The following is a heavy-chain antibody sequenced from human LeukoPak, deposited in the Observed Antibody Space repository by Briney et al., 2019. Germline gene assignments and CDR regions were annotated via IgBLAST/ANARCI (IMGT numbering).Heavy chain of an antibody. J-gene: IGHJ4*02. V-gene: IGHV3-20*04. Sequence: GGSLRPSCAASGFTFDDYGMSWVRQAPGKGLEWVSGINWNGGSTGYADSVKGRFTISRDNAKNSLYLQMNSLRAEDTALYYCARVPYGSGSYMLDYWGQGTLVTVSS. D-gene: IGHD3-10*01. CDR3: ARVPYGSGSYMLDY. CDR2: INWNGGST. CDR1: GFTFDDYG.